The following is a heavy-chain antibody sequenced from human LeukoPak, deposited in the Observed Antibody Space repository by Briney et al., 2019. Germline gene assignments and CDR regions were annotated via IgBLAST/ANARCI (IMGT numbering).Heavy chain of an antibody. CDR2: IYYSGST. Sequence: SETLSLTCTVSGGSISSYYWSWIRQPPGKGLEWIGYIYYSGSTNYNPSLKSRVTISVDTSKNQFSLKLSSVTAADTAVYYCAGHSGRLRPPDGMDVWGQGTTVTVSS. J-gene: IGHJ6*02. D-gene: IGHD5-12*01. CDR1: GGSISSYY. CDR3: AGHSGRLRPPDGMDV. V-gene: IGHV4-59*08.